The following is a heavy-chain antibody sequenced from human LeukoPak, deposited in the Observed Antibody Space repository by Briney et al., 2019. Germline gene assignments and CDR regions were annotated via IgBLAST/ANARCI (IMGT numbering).Heavy chain of an antibody. CDR1: GYSFTSYW. D-gene: IGHD2-15*01. J-gene: IGHJ4*02. CDR2: IYPGDSDT. V-gene: IGHV5-51*01. Sequence: GESLKISCKGSGYSFTSYWIGWVRQMPGKGLEWMGIIYPGDSDTRYSPSFQGQVTISADKSISTAYLQWSSLKASDTAMYYCARRYCSGGSCYGSVFDYWGQGTLVTVSS. CDR3: ARRYCSGGSCYGSVFDY.